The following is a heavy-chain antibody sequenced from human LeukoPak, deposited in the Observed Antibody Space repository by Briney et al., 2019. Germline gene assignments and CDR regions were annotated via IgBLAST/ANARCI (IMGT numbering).Heavy chain of an antibody. V-gene: IGHV3-11*01. Sequence: GGSLRLSSAASLFSFSDYYMTWIRQAPGKGLDWPSYISGSGNTVYYANSVKGRFTISRDNAKNSLYLQMNSLRAEDTAVYFCARANRGVGYFDYWGQGTLVTVSS. J-gene: IGHJ4*02. CDR3: ARANRGVGYFDY. CDR1: LFSFSDYY. D-gene: IGHD2-8*01. CDR2: ISGSGNTV.